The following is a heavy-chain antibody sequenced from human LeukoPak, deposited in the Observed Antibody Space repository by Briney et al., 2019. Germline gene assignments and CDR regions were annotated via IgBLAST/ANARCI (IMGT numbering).Heavy chain of an antibody. D-gene: IGHD1/OR15-1a*01. Sequence: PSETLSLTCTVSGGSISTYYWSWIRQPAGKGLEWIGRIYTSGSTNYNPSLKSRVTMSVDTSRNQFSLKLSSVTAADTAVYFCARGTVPNAFDIWGQGTMVTVS. CDR1: GGSISTYY. V-gene: IGHV4-4*07. J-gene: IGHJ3*02. CDR3: ARGTVPNAFDI. CDR2: IYTSGST.